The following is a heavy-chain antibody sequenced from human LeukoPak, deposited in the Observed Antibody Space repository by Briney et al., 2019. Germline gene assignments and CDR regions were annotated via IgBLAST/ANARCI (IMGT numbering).Heavy chain of an antibody. CDR2: ISWNSGSI. D-gene: IGHD6-19*01. CDR3: AKGGGSGWYAAFDI. CDR1: GFTFDDYA. Sequence: GGSLRLSCAASGFTFDDYAMHWVRQAPGKGLEWVSGISWNSGSIGYADSVKGRFTISRDNAKNSLYLQMNSLRAEDTALYYCAKGGGSGWYAAFDIRGQGTMVTVSS. V-gene: IGHV3-9*01. J-gene: IGHJ3*02.